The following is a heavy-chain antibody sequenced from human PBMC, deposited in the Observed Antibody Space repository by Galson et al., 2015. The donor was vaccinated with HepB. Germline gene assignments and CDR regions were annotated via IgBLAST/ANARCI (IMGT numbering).Heavy chain of an antibody. Sequence: SVKVSCKASGGTFTSYAISWVRQAPGQGLEWMGGVIPIFGRANYAQKFQGRVTITTDESTSTAYMELSSLRSEDTAVYYCARDWDTSSSSPYMDVWGKGTTVTVSS. CDR1: GGTFTSYA. CDR2: VIPIFGRA. J-gene: IGHJ6*03. V-gene: IGHV1-69*05. CDR3: ARDWDTSSSSPYMDV. D-gene: IGHD6-6*01.